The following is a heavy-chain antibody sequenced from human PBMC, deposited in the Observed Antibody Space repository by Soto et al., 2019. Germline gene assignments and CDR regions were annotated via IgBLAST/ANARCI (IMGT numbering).Heavy chain of an antibody. CDR2: IYPGDSDT. J-gene: IGHJ4*02. D-gene: IGHD1-26*01. Sequence: PGESLKISWKASGYSFTSYWIGWVRQMPGKGLEWMGIIYPGDSDTIYSPSFQGQVTISADKSISTAYLQWNSLKASDTAMYYCARPPYSASYYYFDQWGQGTPVTVSS. V-gene: IGHV5-51*01. CDR1: GYSFTSYW. CDR3: ARPPYSASYYYFDQ.